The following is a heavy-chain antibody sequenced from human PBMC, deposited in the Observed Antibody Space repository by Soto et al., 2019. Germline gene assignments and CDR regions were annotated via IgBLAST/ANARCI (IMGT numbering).Heavy chain of an antibody. J-gene: IGHJ4*02. CDR1: GYTFTSYY. Sequence: QVQLVQSGAEVKKPGASVKVSCKASGYTFTSYYIHWERQAPGQGLEWMGIINPSGGSTNSAQKFQGRVTMTRDTSTSTLYMELSSLRSEDTAVYYCARGSGSYPDYWGQGTLVTVSS. CDR3: ARGSGSYPDY. CDR2: INPSGGST. V-gene: IGHV1-46*03. D-gene: IGHD1-26*01.